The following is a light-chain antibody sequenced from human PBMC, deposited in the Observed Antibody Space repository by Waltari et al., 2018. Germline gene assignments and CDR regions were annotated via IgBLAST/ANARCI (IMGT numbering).Light chain of an antibody. V-gene: IGKV1-NL1*01. Sequence: DIQMTQYPSSLSASVGDRVTITCRASQDITDVLACYQQKPGKAPKLLIYAASRLETGVPSRFTGSGSGTLYTLTISGLQPEDFATYYCQHYRNTPLTFGQGTKVEVK. CDR3: QHYRNTPLT. CDR2: AAS. CDR1: QDITDV. J-gene: IGKJ1*01.